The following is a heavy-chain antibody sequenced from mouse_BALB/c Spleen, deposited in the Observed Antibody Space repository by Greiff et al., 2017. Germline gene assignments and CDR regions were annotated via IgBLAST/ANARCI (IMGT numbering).Heavy chain of an antibody. V-gene: IGHV1S81*02. D-gene: IGHD2-4*01. J-gene: IGHJ4*01. CDR3: TRGSTMITTGYAMDY. CDR2: INPSNGGT. Sequence: VQLQESGAELVKPGASVKLSCKASGYTLTSYYMYWVKQRPGQGLEWIGEINPSNGGTNFNEKFKSKATLTVDKSSSTAYMQLSSLTSEDSAVYYCTRGSTMITTGYAMDYWGQGTSVTVSS. CDR1: GYTLTSYY.